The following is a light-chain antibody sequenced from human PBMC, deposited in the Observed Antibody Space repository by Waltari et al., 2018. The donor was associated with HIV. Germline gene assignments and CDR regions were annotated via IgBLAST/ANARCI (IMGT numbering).Light chain of an antibody. CDR3: ATWDHRLNGWV. CDR1: SSNIGSDA. Sequence: QAVLTQPPSAPGTPGQRITISCSGSSSNIGSDAVNWYQQRPGTAPKLLIYNNKQRPSGVPDRFSASKSGTSASLAISGLQSEDEADYYCATWDHRLNGWVFGGGTKLTVL. CDR2: NNK. V-gene: IGLV1-44*01. J-gene: IGLJ3*02.